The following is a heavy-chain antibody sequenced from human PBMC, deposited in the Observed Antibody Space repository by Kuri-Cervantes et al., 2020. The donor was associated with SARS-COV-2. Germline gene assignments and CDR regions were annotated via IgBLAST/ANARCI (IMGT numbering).Heavy chain of an antibody. D-gene: IGHD2-15*01. J-gene: IGHJ6*02. CDR2: IYYSGST. V-gene: IGHV4-61*01. CDR1: GVSVSSGSYY. Sequence: ESLKISCTVSGVSVSSGSYYWSWIRPPPGKGLEWIGYIYYSGSTNYDPTLKSRVTIYLDTSKNQFYLKLSSVTAADTAVDYCSRDGRIGLDFWGQGTTVTVSS. CDR3: SRDGRIGLDF.